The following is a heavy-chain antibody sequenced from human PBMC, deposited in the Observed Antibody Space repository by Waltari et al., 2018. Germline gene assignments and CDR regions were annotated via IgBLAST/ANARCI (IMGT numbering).Heavy chain of an antibody. J-gene: IGHJ4*02. D-gene: IGHD2-15*01. CDR2: SHHSGYT. CDR3: ARGLIYCSSGSCVGY. CDR1: CGSFNDYF. Sequence: QGQLQQWGAGLLQPSETLSLTCTVHCGSFNDYFWTWIRQAPGKGLEWIGESHHSGYTNYNPSLKSRVSISVDTSKREFSLKMTSVTAADTAMYYCARGLIYCSSGSCVGYWGQGTLVTVSS. V-gene: IGHV4-34*01.